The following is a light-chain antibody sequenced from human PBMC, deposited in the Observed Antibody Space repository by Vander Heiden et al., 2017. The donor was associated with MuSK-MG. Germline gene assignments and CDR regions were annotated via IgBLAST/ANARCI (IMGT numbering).Light chain of an antibody. CDR1: QSISIS. CDR2: DAS. Sequence: VLTQSPATLSSSPGQRATLSCRASQSISISLAWYQQKPGQAPRLLIFDASNLATGTPARFSGSGSGTDFTLTISSLEPEDFAVYYCQHRNSWPLTFGGGTKVEIK. V-gene: IGKV3-11*01. J-gene: IGKJ4*01. CDR3: QHRNSWPLT.